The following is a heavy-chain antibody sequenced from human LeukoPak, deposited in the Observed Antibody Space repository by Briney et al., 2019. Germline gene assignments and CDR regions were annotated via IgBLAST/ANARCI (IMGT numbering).Heavy chain of an antibody. V-gene: IGHV3-21*04. J-gene: IGHJ4*02. Sequence: PGGSLRLSCAASGFTFSSYGMNWVRQAPGKGLEWVSSIRSSSNYIYYADSVKGRFTISRDNAKNSLYLQMNSLRAEDTAVYYCASDYGVETRRFDYWGRGTLVTVSS. D-gene: IGHD3-3*01. CDR1: GFTFSSYG. CDR3: ASDYGVETRRFDY. CDR2: IRSSSNYI.